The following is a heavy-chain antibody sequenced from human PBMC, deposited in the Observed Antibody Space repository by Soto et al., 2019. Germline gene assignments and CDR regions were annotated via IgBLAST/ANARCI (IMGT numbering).Heavy chain of an antibody. CDR3: TRGYGDYVRDY. CDR2: IRSKANNYAT. V-gene: IGHV3-73*01. J-gene: IGHJ4*02. Sequence: EVQLVESGGGLVQPGESLKLSCAVSGFTFSGSAMHWVRQASGKGLEWVGRIRSKANNYATAYAASVKGRLTISRDDSKSTAYLQMNSLKSEDTAVYYCTRGYGDYVRDYWGQGTLVTVSS. CDR1: GFTFSGSA. D-gene: IGHD4-17*01.